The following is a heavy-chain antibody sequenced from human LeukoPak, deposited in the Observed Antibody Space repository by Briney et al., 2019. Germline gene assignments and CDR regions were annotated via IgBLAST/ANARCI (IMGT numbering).Heavy chain of an antibody. CDR3: AKDRWYYYDSSGYYFDY. CDR2: ISGSGDST. J-gene: IGHJ4*02. CDR1: GFTFSNYA. Sequence: GGSLRLSCAVSGFTFSNYAMSWVRQAPGKGLEWVSVISGSGDSTYYADSVKGRFTISRDNSKKTLYLQMNSLRAEDTAVYYCAKDRWYYYDSSGYYFDYWGQGTLVTVSS. D-gene: IGHD3-22*01. V-gene: IGHV3-23*01.